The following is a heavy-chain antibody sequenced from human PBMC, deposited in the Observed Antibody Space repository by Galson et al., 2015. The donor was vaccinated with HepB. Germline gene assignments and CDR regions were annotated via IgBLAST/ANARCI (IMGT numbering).Heavy chain of an antibody. Sequence: SLRLSCAASGFTFDDYFMFWVRQAPGKGLEWVSDISWSGGSVDYADSVKGRFTISRDNAKNSLYLQMNSLRVEDTALYYCAKDIGSIGVVDHWGQGTLVTVSS. D-gene: IGHD3-10*01. J-gene: IGHJ4*02. CDR1: GFTFDDYF. V-gene: IGHV3-9*01. CDR2: ISWSGGSV. CDR3: AKDIGSIGVVDH.